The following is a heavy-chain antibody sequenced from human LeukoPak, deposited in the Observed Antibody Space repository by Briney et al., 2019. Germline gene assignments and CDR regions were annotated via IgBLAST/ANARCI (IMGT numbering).Heavy chain of an antibody. V-gene: IGHV1-69*05. CDR3: ARTIAAAGTDHWFDP. Sequence: SVKVSCKASGGTFSSYAISWVRQAPGQGLEWMGGIISIFGTANYAQKFQGRVTITTDESTSTAYMELSSLRSEDTAVYYCARTIAAAGTDHWFDPWGQGTLVTVSS. J-gene: IGHJ5*02. CDR1: GGTFSSYA. CDR2: IISIFGTA. D-gene: IGHD6-13*01.